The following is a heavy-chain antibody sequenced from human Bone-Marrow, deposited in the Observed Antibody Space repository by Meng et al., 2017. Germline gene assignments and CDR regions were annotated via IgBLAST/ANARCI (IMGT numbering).Heavy chain of an antibody. D-gene: IGHD3-16*01. J-gene: IGHJ5*02. CDR2: IYYSGST. Sequence: QLQLQESGPGLVKPSQTLSLPCTVSGGSISSGDYYWTWIRQPPGKGLEWIGYIYYSGSTYYHPSLNSRLTISVATSKNQFSLKLSSVTAADTAVYYCARDLNAGGMLVSWGQGTLVTVSS. CDR3: ARDLNAGGMLVS. V-gene: IGHV4-30-4*01. CDR1: GGSISSGDYY.